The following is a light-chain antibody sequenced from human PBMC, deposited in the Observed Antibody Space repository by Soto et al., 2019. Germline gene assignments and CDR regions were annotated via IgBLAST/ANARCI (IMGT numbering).Light chain of an antibody. J-gene: IGKJ3*01. Sequence: PGKRATLSCRASQSVSSNLAWYQQKPGQAPRLLIYGASTRATGIPARFSGGGSGTDFTLTISSLQSEDFAVYYCQQYNDWPPGTFGPGTKVDIK. CDR3: QQYNDWPPGT. CDR1: QSVSSN. CDR2: GAS. V-gene: IGKV3-15*01.